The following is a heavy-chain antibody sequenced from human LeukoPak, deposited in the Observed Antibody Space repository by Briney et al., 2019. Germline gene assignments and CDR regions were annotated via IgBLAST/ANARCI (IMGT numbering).Heavy chain of an antibody. CDR3: ARIQLNSYYYYMDV. CDR2: ISSSSSYI. D-gene: IGHD2-2*01. V-gene: IGHV3-21*01. J-gene: IGHJ6*03. CDR1: GFTFSTYS. Sequence: GGSLRHSCAASGFTFSTYSMNWVRHAPGGGLECVSSISSSSSYIYYADSLKGRFTISRDNAKNSLYLQMNSLRAEDTAVYYCARIQLNSYYYYMDVWGKGTTVTVSS.